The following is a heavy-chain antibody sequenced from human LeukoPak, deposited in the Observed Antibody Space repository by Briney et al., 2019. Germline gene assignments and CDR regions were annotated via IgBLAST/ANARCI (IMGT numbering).Heavy chain of an antibody. V-gene: IGHV3-30*04. CDR2: ISYTGMYE. J-gene: IGHJ6*03. CDR1: RFTCIIYA. CDR3: ARAADYYDSTGQYYMDV. Sequence: PGGSLRLSCAASRFTCIIYAMHWVRQAPGKGLEWVAVISYTGMYEYYADSVKGRFTISRDNSKNTLYLQMNSLGVDDTAVYYCARAADYYDSTGQYYMDVWGKGTTVTVSS. D-gene: IGHD3-22*01.